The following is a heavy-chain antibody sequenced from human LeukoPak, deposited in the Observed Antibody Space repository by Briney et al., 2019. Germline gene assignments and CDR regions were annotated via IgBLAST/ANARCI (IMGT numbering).Heavy chain of an antibody. CDR3: ASGKYYYVY. CDR1: GGSFSGYY. V-gene: IGHV4-34*01. CDR2: INHSGST. D-gene: IGHD3-10*02. Sequence: PSETLSLTCAVYGGSFSGYYWSWIRRPPGKGLEWIGEINHSGSTNYNPSLKSRVTISVDTSKNQFSLKLSSVTAADTTVYYCASGKYYYVYWGQGTLVTVSS. J-gene: IGHJ4*02.